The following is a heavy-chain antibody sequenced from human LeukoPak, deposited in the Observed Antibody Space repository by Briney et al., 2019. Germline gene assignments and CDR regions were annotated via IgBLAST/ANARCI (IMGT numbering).Heavy chain of an antibody. V-gene: IGHV3-33*01. CDR1: GFTFSSYG. J-gene: IGHJ4*02. Sequence: GGSLRLSCAASGFTFSSYGMHWVRQAPGKGLEWVAVIWYDGSNKYYADSVKGRFTISRDNSKSTLYLQMNSLRAEDTAVYYCARDGGTVTAPFDYWGQGTLVTVSS. D-gene: IGHD4-17*01. CDR3: ARDGGTVTAPFDY. CDR2: IWYDGSNK.